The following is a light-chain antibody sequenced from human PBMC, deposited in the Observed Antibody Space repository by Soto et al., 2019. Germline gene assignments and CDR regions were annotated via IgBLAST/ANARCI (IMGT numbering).Light chain of an antibody. J-gene: IGKJ5*01. CDR2: GAS. Sequence: EIVLAQSPGTLSFSPGERATLSCRASHSVSRTYLAWYQQKPGQAPRLLIYGASDRATGTPDRFSGSGSGTDFTLTISRLEPEDSAVYYCQQFDESVTFGQGTRLEIK. CDR1: HSVSRTY. V-gene: IGKV3-20*01. CDR3: QQFDESVT.